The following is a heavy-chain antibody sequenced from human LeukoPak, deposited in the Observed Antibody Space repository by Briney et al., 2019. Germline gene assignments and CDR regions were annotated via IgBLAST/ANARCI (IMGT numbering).Heavy chain of an antibody. CDR3: VKSLSEGVGA. D-gene: IGHD2-8*01. CDR2: ISSRSSYT. V-gene: IGHV3-11*03. J-gene: IGHJ5*02. Sequence: PGGSLRLSCAASGFTFSDYYMNWIRQAPGKGLEWVSYISSRSSYTNYADSVKGRFTISRDNSRNTLLLQMNSLRVDDTAIYYCVKSLSEGVGAWGQGTLVAVSS. CDR1: GFTFSDYY.